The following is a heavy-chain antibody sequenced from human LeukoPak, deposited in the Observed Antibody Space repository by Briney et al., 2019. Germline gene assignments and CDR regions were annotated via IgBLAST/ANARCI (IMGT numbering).Heavy chain of an antibody. V-gene: IGHV4-59*01. CDR3: ARVSRYGSGSYYINWFDP. CDR2: IDYSGST. D-gene: IGHD3-10*01. Sequence: SETLSLTCTVSGGFISSYYWSWIRQPPGKGLEWIGYIDYSGSTNYNPSLKSRVTISVDTSINQLSLKLSSVTAADTAVYYCARVSRYGSGSYYINWFDPWGQGTLVTVSS. CDR1: GGFISSYY. J-gene: IGHJ5*02.